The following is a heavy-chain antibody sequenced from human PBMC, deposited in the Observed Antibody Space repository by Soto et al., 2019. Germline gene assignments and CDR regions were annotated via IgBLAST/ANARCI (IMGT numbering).Heavy chain of an antibody. V-gene: IGHV4-59*01. CDR1: GGSISSYY. CDR2: IYYSGST. D-gene: IGHD6-19*01. Sequence: QVQLQESGPGLVKPSETLSLTCTVSGGSISSYYWSWIRQPPGKGLEWIGYIYYSGSTNYNPSLKSRVTISVDTSKNQFSLKLSSVTAADTAVYYCARGDQGIAVAGIDYWGQGTLVTVSS. CDR3: ARGDQGIAVAGIDY. J-gene: IGHJ4*02.